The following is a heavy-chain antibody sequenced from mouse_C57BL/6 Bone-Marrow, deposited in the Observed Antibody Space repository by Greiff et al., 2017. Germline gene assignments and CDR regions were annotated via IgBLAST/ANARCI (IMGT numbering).Heavy chain of an antibody. V-gene: IGHV1-69*01. D-gene: IGHD2-2*01. CDR2: IDPSASYT. CDR1: GYTFTSYW. CDR3: ARGDGYDVFAY. J-gene: IGHJ3*01. Sequence: QVQLQQPGAELVMPGASVKLSCKASGYTFTSYWMHWVKQRPGQGLEWIGEIDPSASYTNYNQKFKGKSTLTVDKSSSTAYMQLISRTSADSAVYYCARGDGYDVFAYWCRGTLVTVSA.